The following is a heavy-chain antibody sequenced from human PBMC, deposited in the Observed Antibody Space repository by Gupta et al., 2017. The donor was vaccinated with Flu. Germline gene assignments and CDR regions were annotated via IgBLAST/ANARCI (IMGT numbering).Heavy chain of an antibody. J-gene: IGHJ5*02. V-gene: IGHV4-34*01. CDR2: INHSGSP. CDR1: GGSFSGYY. D-gene: IGHD4-17*01. Sequence: QVQLQQWGAGRLKPSETLSLTCAVYGGSFSGYYWSWIRESPGKGLEWIGEINHSGSPNYNPSLKSRVTISVDTAKNQCSLKLSSVTAADTAVYYCARDGDTWSQGTLVTVSA. CDR3: ARDGDT.